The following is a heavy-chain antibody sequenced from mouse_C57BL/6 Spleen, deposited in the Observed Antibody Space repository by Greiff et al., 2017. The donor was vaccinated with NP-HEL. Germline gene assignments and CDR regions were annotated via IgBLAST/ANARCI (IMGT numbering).Heavy chain of an antibody. CDR3: ARGRGYGSSRYYFDY. D-gene: IGHD1-1*01. V-gene: IGHV1-81*01. Sequence: VQLQQSGAELARPGASVKLSCKASGYTFTSYGISWVKQRTGQGLEWIGEIYPRSGNTYYNEKFKGKATLTADKSSSTAYMELRSLTSEDSAVYFCARGRGYGSSRYYFDYWGQGTTLTVSS. CDR2: IYPRSGNT. J-gene: IGHJ2*01. CDR1: GYTFTSYG.